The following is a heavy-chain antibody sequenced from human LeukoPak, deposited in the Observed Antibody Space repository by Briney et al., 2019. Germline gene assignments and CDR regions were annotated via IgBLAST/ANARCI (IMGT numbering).Heavy chain of an antibody. D-gene: IGHD3-22*01. CDR1: GGTFSRHT. Sequence: SMKVSCKASGGTFSRHTISWVRQSPGRGLEWMGGITPMFGTSNYAQKFRGRVTITADESASTAYMELSSLRSEDTAVYYCASSSGYLLPYYFDYWGQGTLVTVSS. CDR3: ASSSGYLLPYYFDY. J-gene: IGHJ4*02. CDR2: ITPMFGTS. V-gene: IGHV1-69*13.